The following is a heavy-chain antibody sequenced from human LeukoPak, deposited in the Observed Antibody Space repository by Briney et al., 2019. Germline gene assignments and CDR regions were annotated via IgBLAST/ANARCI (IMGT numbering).Heavy chain of an antibody. V-gene: IGHV4-31*03. Sequence: PSQTLSLTCTVSGGSISSGGYYWSWIRQHPGKGLEWIGYICYSGSTYYNPSLKSRVTISVDTSKNQFSLKLSSVTAADTAVYYCARVGYAYWFDPWGQGTLVTVSS. J-gene: IGHJ5*02. CDR2: ICYSGST. D-gene: IGHD5-12*01. CDR1: GGSISSGGYY. CDR3: ARVGYAYWFDP.